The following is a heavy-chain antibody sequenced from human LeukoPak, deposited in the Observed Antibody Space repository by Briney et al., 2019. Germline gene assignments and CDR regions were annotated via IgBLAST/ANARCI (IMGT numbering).Heavy chain of an antibody. CDR1: GGSFSGYY. Sequence: PSETLSLTCAVYGGSFSGYYWSWIRQPPGKGLEWIGEINHSGSTNYNPSLKSRVTISVDTSKNQFSLKLSSVTAAHTAVYYCARGDSSGYYGVRQVLYYWGQGTLVTVSS. D-gene: IGHD3-22*01. V-gene: IGHV4-34*01. J-gene: IGHJ4*02. CDR3: ARGDSSGYYGVRQVLYY. CDR2: INHSGST.